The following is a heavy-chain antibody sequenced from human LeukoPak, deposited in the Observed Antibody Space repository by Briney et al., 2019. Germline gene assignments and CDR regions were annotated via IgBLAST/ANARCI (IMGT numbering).Heavy chain of an antibody. CDR2: VSNDGNNE. D-gene: IGHD2-15*01. Sequence: GGSLRLSCAASGFTFSSCSMHWVRQAPGKGLEWVGFVSNDGNNEYTESLKGRFIISRDNSKNTLHLQMNSLRPEDTAVYYCARVVGSRANYFDYWGQGTLVTVSS. CDR3: ARVVGSRANYFDY. CDR1: GFTFSSCS. J-gene: IGHJ4*02. V-gene: IGHV3-30-3*01.